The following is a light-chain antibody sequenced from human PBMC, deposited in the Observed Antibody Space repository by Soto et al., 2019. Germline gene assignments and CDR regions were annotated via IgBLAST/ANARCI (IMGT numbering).Light chain of an antibody. CDR3: CSYAGAFTYV. V-gene: IGLV2-11*01. J-gene: IGLJ1*01. Sequence: ALTQPRSVSGSPGHSVTISCTGTSSVVGGYSYVSWYQQHPGKAPKLMISDVSKRPSGVPDRFSGSKFGNTASLTISGLQAEDEADYYCCSYAGAFTYVFGSGTKVTVL. CDR2: DVS. CDR1: SSVVGGYSY.